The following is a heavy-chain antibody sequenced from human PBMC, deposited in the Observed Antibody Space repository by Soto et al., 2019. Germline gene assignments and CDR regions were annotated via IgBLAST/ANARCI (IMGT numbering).Heavy chain of an antibody. CDR2: ISYDRSKK. D-gene: IGHD3-10*01. CDR1: GFTFTSYG. V-gene: IGHV3-30*18. CDR3: AKTWFGEDNYGMDV. Sequence: GGSLRLSCAASGFTFTSYGLHWVRQAPGKGLEWVAGISYDRSKKYFADSVKGRFTISRDNPRSTLFLDMNSLRGEDTAIYYCAKTWFGEDNYGMDVWGQGTTVTVS. J-gene: IGHJ6*02.